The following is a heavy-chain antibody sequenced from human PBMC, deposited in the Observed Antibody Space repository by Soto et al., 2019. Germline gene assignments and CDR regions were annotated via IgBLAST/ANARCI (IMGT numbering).Heavy chain of an antibody. CDR2: ISSSGSSR. CDR3: ARGRSINTNMDY. V-gene: IGHV3-21*01. Sequence: EAQLVESGGGLVKPGGSLSLSCAASGLTFSTYSMNWVRQAPGKGLEWVSSISSSGSSRSYADSVKGRFTISRDNAKNSLYLQMDSLRAEDTAVYYCARGRSINTNMDYWGQGTLVTVSS. CDR1: GLTFSTYS. D-gene: IGHD2-2*01. J-gene: IGHJ4*02.